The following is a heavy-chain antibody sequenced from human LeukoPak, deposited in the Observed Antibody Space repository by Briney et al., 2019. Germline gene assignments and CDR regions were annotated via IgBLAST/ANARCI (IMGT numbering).Heavy chain of an antibody. CDR3: ARDSSAHFDY. CDR2: FYYSGST. V-gene: IGHV4-59*01. Sequence: PSETLSLTCTVSGGSISSYYGSWIRQPPGKGLEWIGYFYYSGSTDYNPSLKSRVTISVDTSKNQSSLNLSSVTAADTAVYYCARDSSAHFDYWGQGTLVTVSS. CDR1: GGSISSYY. J-gene: IGHJ4*02.